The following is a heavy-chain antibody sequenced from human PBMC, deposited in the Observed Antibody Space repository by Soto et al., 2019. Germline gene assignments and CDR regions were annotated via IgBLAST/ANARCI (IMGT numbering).Heavy chain of an antibody. CDR1: GGSISSGGYS. J-gene: IGHJ4*02. D-gene: IGHD6-19*01. CDR2: IYYSGST. CDR3: ARDRPYSSGLDY. V-gene: IGHV4-31*03. Sequence: QVQLQESGPGLVKPSQTLSLTCTVSGGSISSGGYSWSWIRQHPGKGLEWIGYIYYSGSTYYNPSLKSRVTISVDTSKNQFSLKLSSVTAADTAVYYCARDRPYSSGLDYWGQGTLVTVSS.